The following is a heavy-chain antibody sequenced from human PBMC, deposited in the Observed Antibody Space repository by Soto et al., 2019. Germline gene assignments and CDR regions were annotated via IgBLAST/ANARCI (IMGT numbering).Heavy chain of an antibody. J-gene: IGHJ6*02. Sequence: GASVKVSCKASGYTFTSYDINWVRQATGQGLEWMGWMNPNSGNTGYAQKFQGRVTMTRNTSISTAYMELSSLRSEDTAMYYCARGFPEVSSIWSRYYYYYYGMDFWGQGTSVTGSS. CDR2: MNPNSGNT. V-gene: IGHV1-8*01. D-gene: IGHD6-13*01. CDR1: GYTFTSYD. CDR3: ARGFPEVSSIWSRYYYYYYGMDF.